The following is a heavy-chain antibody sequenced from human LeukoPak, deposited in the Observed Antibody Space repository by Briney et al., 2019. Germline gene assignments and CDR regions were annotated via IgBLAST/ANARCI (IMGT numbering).Heavy chain of an antibody. V-gene: IGHV3-23*01. Sequence: GGSLRLSCAASGFTFSSYAMSWVRQAPGKGLEWVSAISGSGGSTYYADSVKGRFTISRDNSKNTLYLQMNSLRAEDTAVYYCILSSGWYLSFDYWGQGTLVTVSS. J-gene: IGHJ4*02. D-gene: IGHD6-19*01. CDR1: GFTFSSYA. CDR3: ILSSGWYLSFDY. CDR2: ISGSGGST.